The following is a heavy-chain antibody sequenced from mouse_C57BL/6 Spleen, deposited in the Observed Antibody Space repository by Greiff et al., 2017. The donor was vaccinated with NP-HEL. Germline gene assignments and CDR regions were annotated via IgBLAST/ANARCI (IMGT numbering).Heavy chain of an antibody. Sequence: VQLKESGPELVKPGASVKIPCKASGYTFTDYNMDWVKQSHGKSLEWIGDINPNNGGTIYNQKFKGKATLTVDKSSSTAYMELRSLTSEDTAVYYCARKEGSYYGSSSYWYFDVWGTGTTVTVSS. D-gene: IGHD1-1*01. J-gene: IGHJ1*03. CDR2: INPNNGGT. CDR1: GYTFTDYN. V-gene: IGHV1-18*01. CDR3: ARKEGSYYGSSSYWYFDV.